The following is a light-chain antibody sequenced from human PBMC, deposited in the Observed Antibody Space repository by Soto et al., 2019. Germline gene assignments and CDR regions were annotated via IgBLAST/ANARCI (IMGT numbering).Light chain of an antibody. CDR1: QGISGA. CDR2: DAS. J-gene: IGKJ2*01. V-gene: IGKV1-13*02. Sequence: AIQLTQSPSSLSASVGDRVTVTCRASQGISGALAWYQQKPGKPPRLLIYDASTLESGVPSRFSGSGSGTDFTLTINRLQPEDSATYYCQQFSTYPYTFGQGTNLEI. CDR3: QQFSTYPYT.